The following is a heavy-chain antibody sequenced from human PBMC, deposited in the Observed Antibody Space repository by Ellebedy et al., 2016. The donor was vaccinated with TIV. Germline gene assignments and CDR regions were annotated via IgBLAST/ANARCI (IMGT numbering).Heavy chain of an antibody. J-gene: IGHJ4*02. CDR2: ISSSGSTI. CDR1: GFTFSSYS. CDR3: ARSPDYDSSGYYYYVGY. D-gene: IGHD3-22*01. Sequence: GGSLRLSXAASGFTFSSYSMNWVRQAPGKGLEWVSYISSSGSTIYYADSVKGRFTISRDNAKNSLYLQMNSLRAEDTAVYYCARSPDYDSSGYYYYVGYWGQGTLVTVSS. V-gene: IGHV3-48*04.